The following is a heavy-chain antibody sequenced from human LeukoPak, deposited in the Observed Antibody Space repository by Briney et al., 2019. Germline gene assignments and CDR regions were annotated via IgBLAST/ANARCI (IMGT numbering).Heavy chain of an antibody. D-gene: IGHD6-13*01. CDR3: ARYSSSWYLNWFDP. Sequence: NSSETLSLTCAVYGVSFSGYYWSWIRQPPGKGLEWIGEINHSGSTNYNPSLKSRVTISVDTSKNQFSLKLSSVTAADTAVYYCARYSSSWYLNWFDPWGQGTLVTVSS. CDR2: INHSGST. CDR1: GVSFSGYY. J-gene: IGHJ5*02. V-gene: IGHV4-34*01.